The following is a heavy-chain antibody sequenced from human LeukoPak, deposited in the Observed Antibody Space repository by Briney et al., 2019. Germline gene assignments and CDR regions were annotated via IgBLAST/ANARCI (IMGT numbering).Heavy chain of an antibody. CDR2: IYHSGST. CDR1: GGSTSSYY. Sequence: PSENLSLTCTVSGGSTSSYYWSWIRQPPGKGLEWIGYIYHSGSTNYNPSLKSRVTISVDMSKNQFSLNLTSVTAADTGIYYCARDLPLPGMDIWGQGTTVTVSS. CDR3: ARDLPLPGMDI. V-gene: IGHV4-59*01. J-gene: IGHJ6*02.